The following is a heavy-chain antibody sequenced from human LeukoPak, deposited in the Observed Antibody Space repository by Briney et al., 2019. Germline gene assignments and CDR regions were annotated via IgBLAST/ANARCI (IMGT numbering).Heavy chain of an antibody. CDR3: ARDNDVRGVTPSDY. J-gene: IGHJ4*02. V-gene: IGHV3-7*01. CDR1: GFTFSSYG. Sequence: PGGSLRLSCAASGFTFSSYGMHWVRQAPGKGLEWVANIKQDGSEKYYVDSVKGRFTISRDNAKNSLYLQMNSLRAEDTAVYYCARDNDVRGVTPSDYWGQGTLVTVSS. D-gene: IGHD3-10*02. CDR2: IKQDGSEK.